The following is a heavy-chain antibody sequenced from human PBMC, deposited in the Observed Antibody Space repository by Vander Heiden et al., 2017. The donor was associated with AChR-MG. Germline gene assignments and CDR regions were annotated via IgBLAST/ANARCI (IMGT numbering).Heavy chain of an antibody. V-gene: IGHV3-30-3*01. CDR1: GFTFSSYA. J-gene: IGHJ2*01. Sequence: QVQLVESGGGVVQPGRSLRLPCAASGFTFSSYAMHWVRQAPGKGLEWVAVISYDGSNKYYADSVKGRFTISRDNSKNTLYLQMNSLRAEDTAVYYCARDPTMHWYFDLWGRGTLVTVSS. CDR3: ARDPTMHWYFDL. CDR2: ISYDGSNK. D-gene: IGHD3-10*01.